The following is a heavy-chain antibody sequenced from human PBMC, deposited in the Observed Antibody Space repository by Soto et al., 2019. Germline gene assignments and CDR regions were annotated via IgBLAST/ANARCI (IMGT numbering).Heavy chain of an antibody. CDR2: ISGSGGST. CDR1: GFTFSSYA. J-gene: IGHJ6*03. V-gene: IGHV3-23*01. D-gene: IGHD4-17*01. CDR3: AKATTTDNYYYYSMDV. Sequence: EVQLLESGGGLVQPGGSLRLSCAASGFTFSSYAMSWVRQAPGKVLEWVSAISGSGGSTYYADSVKGRFTISRDNSKNTLYLQMHSLRAEDTAVYYCAKATTTDNYYYYSMDVWGKGTTVTVSS.